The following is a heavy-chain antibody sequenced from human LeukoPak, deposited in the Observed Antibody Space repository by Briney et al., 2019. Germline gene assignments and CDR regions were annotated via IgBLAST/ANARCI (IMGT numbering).Heavy chain of an antibody. Sequence: SETLSLTCTVSGGSISSSSYYWGWIRQPPGKGLEWIGSIYYSGSTYYNPSLKSRVTMSVDTSKNQFSLNLSSVTAADTAVYYCARDRVGSTGFDYWGQGTLVTVSS. D-gene: IGHD1-14*01. V-gene: IGHV4-39*07. CDR3: ARDRVGSTGFDY. CDR2: IYYSGST. J-gene: IGHJ4*02. CDR1: GGSISSSSYY.